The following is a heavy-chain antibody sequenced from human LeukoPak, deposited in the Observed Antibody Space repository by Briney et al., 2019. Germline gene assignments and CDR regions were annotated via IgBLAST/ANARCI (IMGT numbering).Heavy chain of an antibody. CDR3: ARDTPSNNFDY. J-gene: IGHJ4*02. CDR2: IYTSGST. D-gene: IGHD4-11*01. Sequence: PSETLSLTCAVYGGSFSSYYWSWIRQPAGKGLEWIGRIYTSGSTNYNPSLKSRVTMSVDTSKNQFSLKLSSVTAADTAVYYCARDTPSNNFDYWGQGTLVTVSS. CDR1: GGSFSSYY. V-gene: IGHV4-4*07.